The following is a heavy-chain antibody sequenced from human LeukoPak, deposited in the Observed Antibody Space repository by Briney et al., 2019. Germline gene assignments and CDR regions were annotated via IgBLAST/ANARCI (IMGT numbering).Heavy chain of an antibody. J-gene: IGHJ6*03. CDR2: ISGSSSYI. Sequence: GGSLRLSCAASGFTFSSYTMNWVRQAPGKGLEWFSSISGSSSYIYYADSVKGRFTISRDNAKNSLYLQMSSLRAEDTAVYYCARTLYDFWSGLYYMDVWGKGTTVTVSS. D-gene: IGHD3-3*01. CDR3: ARTLYDFWSGLYYMDV. V-gene: IGHV3-21*01. CDR1: GFTFSSYT.